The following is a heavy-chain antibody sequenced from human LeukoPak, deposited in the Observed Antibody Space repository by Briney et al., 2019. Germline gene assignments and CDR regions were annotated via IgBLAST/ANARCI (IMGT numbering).Heavy chain of an antibody. J-gene: IGHJ4*02. V-gene: IGHV3-23*01. Sequence: GGSLRLSCAASGFTFSSYAMSWVRQAPGKGLGWVSAISGCVGSTYYADSVKGRFTISRDNSKNTLYLQMNSLRAEDTAVYYCAKDRYSSSWYPDYWGEGALVTVSS. D-gene: IGHD6-13*01. CDR2: ISGCVGST. CDR1: GFTFSSYA. CDR3: AKDRYSSSWYPDY.